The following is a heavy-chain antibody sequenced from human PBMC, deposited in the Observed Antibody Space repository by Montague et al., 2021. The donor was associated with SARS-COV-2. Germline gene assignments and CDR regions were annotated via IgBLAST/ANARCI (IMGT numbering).Heavy chain of an antibody. CDR2: INHSGGT. D-gene: IGHD2-21*01. V-gene: IGHV4-34*01. Sequence: SETLSLTCAVYGGSFSGYYWSWIRQPPGKGLEWIGEINHSGGTNYNPSLKSRVTISADTSKNQFSLKMSSVTAADTAVYYCAREARARILVVIAIPYYYFDYWGQGTLVTVSS. J-gene: IGHJ4*02. CDR3: AREARARILVVIAIPYYYFDY. CDR1: GGSFSGYY.